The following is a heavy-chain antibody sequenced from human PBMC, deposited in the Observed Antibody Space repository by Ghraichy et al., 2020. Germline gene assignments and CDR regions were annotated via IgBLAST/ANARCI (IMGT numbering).Heavy chain of an antibody. J-gene: IGHJ5*02. V-gene: IGHV4-4*07. Sequence: SETLSLTCTVSGGSISSYYWSWIRQPAGKGLEWIGRIYTSGSTNYNPSLKSRVTMSVDTSKNQFSLKLSSVTAADTAVYYCARDRAAVADKHHWFDPWGQGTLVTVSS. CDR3: ARDRAAVADKHHWFDP. CDR1: GGSISSYY. CDR2: IYTSGST. D-gene: IGHD6-19*01.